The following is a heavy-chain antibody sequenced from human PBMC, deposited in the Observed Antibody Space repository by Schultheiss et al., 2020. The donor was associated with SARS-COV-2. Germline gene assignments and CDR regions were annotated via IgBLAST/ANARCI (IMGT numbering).Heavy chain of an antibody. CDR2: ISSSNTI. J-gene: IGHJ4*02. D-gene: IGHD6-13*01. Sequence: GGSLRLSCAASGFTFSSYSMNWVRQTPGKGLEWVSYISSSNTIYNADSVKGRFTISRDNAKNSLNLQMNSLRDEDTAVYYCARDGGHSSPSTFDYWGQGTLVTVSS. CDR1: GFTFSSYS. CDR3: ARDGGHSSPSTFDY. V-gene: IGHV3-48*02.